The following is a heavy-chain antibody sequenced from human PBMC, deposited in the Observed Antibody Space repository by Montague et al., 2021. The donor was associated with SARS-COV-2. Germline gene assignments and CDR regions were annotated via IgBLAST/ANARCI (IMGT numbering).Heavy chain of an antibody. CDR1: GGSFSSGDYY. Sequence: TLSLTCTVSGGSFSSGDYYWNWIRQPPGKGLEWIGHIQTSGTSNYNPSLRHRITLSIDTSRNQFSLELRSVTAADSAVYFCARDRPESWRISPGLAGLFATVVHSASGMDVWGRGTTVIVS. CDR2: IQTSGTS. CDR3: ARDRPESWRISPGLAGLFATVVHSASGMDV. D-gene: IGHD3-22*01. J-gene: IGHJ6*02. V-gene: IGHV4-61*09.